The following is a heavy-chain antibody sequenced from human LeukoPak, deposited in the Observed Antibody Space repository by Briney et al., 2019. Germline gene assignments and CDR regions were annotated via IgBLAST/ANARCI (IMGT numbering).Heavy chain of an antibody. Sequence: PSETLSLTCTVSGGSISSSSYYWGWIRQPPGKGLEWIGSIYYSGSTYYNPSLKSRVTISVDTSKNQFSLKLSSVTAADTAAYYCAREPTTFTYYYDSSGYSGFGYWGQGTLVTVSS. CDR2: IYYSGST. D-gene: IGHD3-22*01. CDR1: GGSISSSSYY. CDR3: AREPTTFTYYYDSSGYSGFGY. V-gene: IGHV4-39*07. J-gene: IGHJ4*02.